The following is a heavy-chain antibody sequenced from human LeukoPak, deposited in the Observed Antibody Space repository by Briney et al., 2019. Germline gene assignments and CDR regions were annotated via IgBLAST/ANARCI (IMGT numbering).Heavy chain of an antibody. V-gene: IGHV5-51*01. J-gene: IGHJ3*02. CDR3: AGEDIVIVPAVTGQAFDI. Sequence: GESLKISCKGSGYSFISFWIGWVRQMPGKGLEWMGIIYPGDSDTKYSPSFQGQVSISVDKSISTAYLQWSSLKASDTAMYYCAGEDIVIVPAVTGQAFDIWGQGTMVTVSS. CDR2: IYPGDSDT. CDR1: GYSFISFW. D-gene: IGHD2-2*01.